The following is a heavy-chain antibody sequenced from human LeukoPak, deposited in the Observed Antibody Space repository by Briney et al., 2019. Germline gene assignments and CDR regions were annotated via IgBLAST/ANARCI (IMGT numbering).Heavy chain of an antibody. CDR2: ISDIGSI. Sequence: SETLSLTCTVSGGSISSYYWSWIRQPPGKGLEWIAYISDIGSINYNPSLKSRVTISLDTSKNQFSLKLSSVTAADTAVYYCARAIAAAGPYYYYGMNVWGQGTTVTVSS. CDR1: GGSISSYY. J-gene: IGHJ6*02. D-gene: IGHD6-13*01. CDR3: ARAIAAAGPYYYYGMNV. V-gene: IGHV4-59*12.